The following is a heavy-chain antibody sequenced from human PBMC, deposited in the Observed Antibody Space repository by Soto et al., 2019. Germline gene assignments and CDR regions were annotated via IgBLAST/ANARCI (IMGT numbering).Heavy chain of an antibody. CDR2: ISGSGGST. D-gene: IGHD6-19*01. Sequence: LSLTCAASGFTFSSYAMSWVRQAPGKGLEWVSAISGSGGSTYYADSVKGRFTISRDNSKNTLYLQMNSLRAEDTAVYYCAKDYSLVTYSSEYYFDYWGQGTLVTVSS. CDR3: AKDYSLVTYSSEYYFDY. CDR1: GFTFSSYA. V-gene: IGHV3-23*01. J-gene: IGHJ4*02.